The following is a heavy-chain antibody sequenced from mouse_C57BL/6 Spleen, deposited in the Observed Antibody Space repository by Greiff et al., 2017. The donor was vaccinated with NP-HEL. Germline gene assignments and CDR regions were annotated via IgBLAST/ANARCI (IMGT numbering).Heavy chain of an antibody. CDR3: SSARQLRLAWFAY. CDR1: GYTFTSYW. V-gene: IGHV1-53*01. D-gene: IGHD3-2*02. Sequence: QVQLQQSGTELVKPGASVKLSCKASGYTFTSYWMHWVKQRPGQGLEWIGNINPSNGGTNYNEKFKSKATLTVDKSSSTAYMQLSSLTSEDSAVDYCSSARQLRLAWFAYWGQGTLVTVSA. J-gene: IGHJ3*01. CDR2: INPSNGGT.